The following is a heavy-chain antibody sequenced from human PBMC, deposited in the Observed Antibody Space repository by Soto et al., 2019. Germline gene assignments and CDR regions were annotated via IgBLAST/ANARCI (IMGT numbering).Heavy chain of an antibody. CDR2: IWYDGSNK. V-gene: IGHV3-33*01. J-gene: IGHJ6*02. CDR1: GFTFSSYG. D-gene: IGHD3-10*01. CDR3: ARDPPPNYGSGSYYPIALEYYGMDV. Sequence: GGSLRLSCAASGFTFSSYGMHWVRQAPGKGLEWVAVIWYDGSNKYYADSVKGRFTISRDNSKNTLYLQMNSLRAEDTAVYYCARDPPPNYGSGSYYPIALEYYGMDVWGQGTTVTVSS.